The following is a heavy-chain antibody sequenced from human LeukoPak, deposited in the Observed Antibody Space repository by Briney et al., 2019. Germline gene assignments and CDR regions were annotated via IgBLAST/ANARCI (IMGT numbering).Heavy chain of an antibody. CDR2: IKADGSEK. Sequence: QSGGSLRLSCAASGFTFTNYWMSWVRQAPGKGLEWVANIKADGSEKYYVDSVKGRFTISRDNAKNSLYLQMNSLRAEDTAVYYCARESSVVRGVITDFDFWGQGTLVTVSS. CDR3: ARESSVVRGVITDFDF. CDR1: GFTFTNYW. D-gene: IGHD3-10*01. J-gene: IGHJ4*02. V-gene: IGHV3-7*01.